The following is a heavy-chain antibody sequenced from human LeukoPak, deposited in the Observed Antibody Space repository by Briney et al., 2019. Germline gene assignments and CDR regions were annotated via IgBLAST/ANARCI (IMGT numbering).Heavy chain of an antibody. Sequence: AGGSLRLSCAASGFTFSSSAMHWVRQAPDKGPEWVAVISYDGSNEYYADSVKGRFTNSRDNSKNTLCLQMNSLRADDTAVYYCARDRDSSGWYEGFDYWGQGTLVTVSS. CDR2: ISYDGSNE. J-gene: IGHJ4*02. V-gene: IGHV3-30-3*01. D-gene: IGHD6-19*01. CDR3: ARDRDSSGWYEGFDY. CDR1: GFTFSSSA.